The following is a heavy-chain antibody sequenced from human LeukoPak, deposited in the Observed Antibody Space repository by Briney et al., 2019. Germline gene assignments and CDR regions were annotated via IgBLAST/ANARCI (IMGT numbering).Heavy chain of an antibody. J-gene: IGHJ4*02. D-gene: IGHD1-26*01. V-gene: IGHV4-4*07. CDR2: IYTNGRT. Sequence: SETLSLTCTVSSDSISSHYWGWIRQPAGKGLEWIGRIYTNGRTNYNPSLRSRLTMSVDTSKNLFSLKLTSVTAADTAVYYCVKYSGSYGSDYFDYWGQGTLVTVSS. CDR3: VKYSGSYGSDYFDY. CDR1: SDSISSHY.